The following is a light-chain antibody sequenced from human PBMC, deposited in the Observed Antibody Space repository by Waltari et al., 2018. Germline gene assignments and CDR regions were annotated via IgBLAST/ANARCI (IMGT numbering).Light chain of an antibody. Sequence: EIVLTQSPDTLSLSPGDTATLSCRASQSVTGGFIDWYQQKPGQAPRLLIFSASSRATGIPDRFSGSWSVTGFTLTISSLEPEDFAVYYCQQYFTSVYTFGQGTKLEIK. V-gene: IGKV3-20*01. J-gene: IGKJ2*01. CDR2: SAS. CDR3: QQYFTSVYT. CDR1: QSVTGGF.